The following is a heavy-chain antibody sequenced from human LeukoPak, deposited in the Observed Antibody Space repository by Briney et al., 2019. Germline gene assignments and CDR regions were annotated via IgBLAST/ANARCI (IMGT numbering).Heavy chain of an antibody. J-gene: IGHJ4*02. Sequence: SETLSLTCTVSGGSISSYYWSWIRQPPGKGLEWIGYIYYSGSTDYNPSLKSRVTISVDTSKNQFSLKLSSVTAADTAVYYCARHTHTSGSYYRGDFDYWGQGTLVTVSS. CDR2: IYYSGST. CDR1: GGSISSYY. V-gene: IGHV4-59*08. CDR3: ARHTHTSGSYYRGDFDY. D-gene: IGHD1-26*01.